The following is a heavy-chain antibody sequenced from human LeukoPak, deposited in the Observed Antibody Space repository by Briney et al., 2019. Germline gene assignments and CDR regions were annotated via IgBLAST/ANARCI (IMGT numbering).Heavy chain of an antibody. D-gene: IGHD1-26*01. CDR3: ARVGGSYTKYFDY. Sequence: PSQTLSLTCTVSGGSISSGSYYWSWIRQPAGKGLEWIGRIYTSGSTNYNPSLKSRVTISVDTSKNQFSLKLSSVTAADTAVHYCARVGGSYTKYFDYWGQGTLVTVSS. CDR1: GGSISSGSYY. CDR2: IYTSGST. J-gene: IGHJ4*02. V-gene: IGHV4-61*02.